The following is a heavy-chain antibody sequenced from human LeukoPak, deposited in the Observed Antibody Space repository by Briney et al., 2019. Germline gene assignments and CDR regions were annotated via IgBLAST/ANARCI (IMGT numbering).Heavy chain of an antibody. V-gene: IGHV3-30*02. D-gene: IGHD3-9*01. CDR3: AKAANYDILTGYYLDY. CDR1: GFTFSSYG. CDR2: IQYDGSYK. J-gene: IGHJ4*02. Sequence: GGSLRLSCAASGFTFSSYGMHWVRQAPGKGLEWVTFIQYDGSYKDYADSVKGRFTISRDDSENTLYLQMNNLRAEDTAIYYCAKAANYDILTGYYLDYWGQGTLVTVSS.